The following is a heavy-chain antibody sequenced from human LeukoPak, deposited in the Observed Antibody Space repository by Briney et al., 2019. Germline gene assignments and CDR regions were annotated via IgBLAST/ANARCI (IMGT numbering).Heavy chain of an antibody. CDR3: AKDVSPLMVTTWDY. J-gene: IGHJ4*02. Sequence: PGGSLRLSCAASGFTFSSYAMSWVRQAPGKGLEWVSGISGSGTNTYYADSVKGRFTISRDNSKHTLYLQMNSLRAEDTAVYYCAKDVSPLMVTTWDYWGQGTLVTVSS. D-gene: IGHD2-21*02. CDR1: GFTFSSYA. V-gene: IGHV3-23*01. CDR2: ISGSGTNT.